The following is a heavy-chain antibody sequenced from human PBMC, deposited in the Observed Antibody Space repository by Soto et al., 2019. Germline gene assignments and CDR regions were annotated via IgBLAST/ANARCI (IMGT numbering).Heavy chain of an antibody. V-gene: IGHV1-18*01. J-gene: IGHJ4*02. D-gene: IGHD3-10*01. Sequence: QVQLVQSGAEVREPGASVRLSCRTSGYTFSDYGISWVRQAPGQGLEWMGWISGYSGDTNYAQRLLGRVSMTTDTSTSTAYMELTNLRSDDTAVYFCARDFQAYVWFGDSQAVGVQFWGQGTPVTVSS. CDR3: ARDFQAYVWFGDSQAVGVQF. CDR1: GYTFSDYG. CDR2: ISGYSGDT.